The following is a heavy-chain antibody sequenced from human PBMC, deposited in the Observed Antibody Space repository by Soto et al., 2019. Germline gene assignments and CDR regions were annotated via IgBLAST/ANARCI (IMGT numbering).Heavy chain of an antibody. V-gene: IGHV4-59*08. Sequence: SETLSLTCTVSGGSISSYYCSWIRQPPWKGLEWIGYIYYSLSTNYNPSLKSRVTVSVDASKNHFSLNVSSVTAGDAAVYYCARQVRQQRVPSYYFDYWGQGTLVTVSS. CDR1: GGSISSYY. CDR2: IYYSLST. D-gene: IGHD6-13*01. J-gene: IGHJ4*02. CDR3: ARQVRQQRVPSYYFDY.